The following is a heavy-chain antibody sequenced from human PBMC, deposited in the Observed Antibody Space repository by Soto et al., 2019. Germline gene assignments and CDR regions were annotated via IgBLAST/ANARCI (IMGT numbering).Heavy chain of an antibody. CDR1: GFTFSNFA. CDR2: TSCDGNNK. V-gene: IGHV3-30-3*01. J-gene: IGHJ4*02. Sequence: QVRLVESGGGVVQPGGSLRLSCAASGFTFSNFAMHWVRQAPGKGLEWVAVTSCDGNNKDYADSVKGRFTITRDNSKNTLFLQVNSLRPEDTAVYYCARERAIAATGKFYYWGQGTLVTVSS. D-gene: IGHD6-13*01. CDR3: ARERAIAATGKFYY.